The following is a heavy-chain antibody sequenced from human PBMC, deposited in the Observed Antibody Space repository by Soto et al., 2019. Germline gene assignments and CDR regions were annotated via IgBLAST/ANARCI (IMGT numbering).Heavy chain of an antibody. CDR3: ARGYPDYGGTWYFDL. CDR1: GGSVSSGSYY. J-gene: IGHJ2*01. Sequence: QVQLQESGPGLVKPSETLSLTCTVSGGSVSSGSYYWSWIRQPPGKGLEWIGYIYYSGSTNYNPSLKSRVTISVDTSKNQFSLKLSSVTAADTAVYYCARGYPDYGGTWYFDLWGRGTLVTVSS. CDR2: IYYSGST. D-gene: IGHD4-17*01. V-gene: IGHV4-61*01.